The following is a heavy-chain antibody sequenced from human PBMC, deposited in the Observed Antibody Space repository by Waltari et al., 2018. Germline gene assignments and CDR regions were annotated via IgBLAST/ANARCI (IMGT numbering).Heavy chain of an antibody. CDR2: IYQSGST. V-gene: IGHV4-30-2*01. Sequence: QLQLQESGSGLVKPSQTLSLTFAVPGCSISSGCYSWSWIRQPPGKGLEWIGYIYQSGSTYYNPSLKSRVTISVDKSKNHFSLKLSSVTAADTAVYFCARGVRGVFFDFWGQGTLVTVSS. CDR1: GCSISSGCYS. J-gene: IGHJ4*02. D-gene: IGHD2-2*01. CDR3: ARGVRGVFFDF.